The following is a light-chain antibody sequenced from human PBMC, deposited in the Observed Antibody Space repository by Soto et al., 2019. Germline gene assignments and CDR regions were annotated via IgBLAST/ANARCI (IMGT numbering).Light chain of an antibody. Sequence: EIVMTQSPSTLSVSPGERATLSCRASQNLGSTYLAWYQQKRGQAPRFLIYGASTRATGLPDRFSGSGSGTGFTLTISRLEPEDFALYYCQQYGRSPTTFGQGTKVDIK. J-gene: IGKJ1*01. CDR1: QNLGSTY. CDR2: GAS. CDR3: QQYGRSPTT. V-gene: IGKV3-20*01.